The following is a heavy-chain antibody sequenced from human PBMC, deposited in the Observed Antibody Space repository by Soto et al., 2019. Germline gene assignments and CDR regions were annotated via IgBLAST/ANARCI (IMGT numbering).Heavy chain of an antibody. CDR3: ARGIKRWNYFDD. D-gene: IGHD4-17*01. CDR2: IYPGDSDT. V-gene: IGHV5-51*01. J-gene: IGHJ4*02. Sequence: EVQLVQSGAEVKKPGESLKISCKGSGYSFSSYWIGWVRQVPGKGLQWMGIIYPGDSDTRYSPSFQGQVTISVDKSIYTACLQWSSLKALDRAMYYCARGIKRWNYFDDWGQGTLVTVSS. CDR1: GYSFSSYW.